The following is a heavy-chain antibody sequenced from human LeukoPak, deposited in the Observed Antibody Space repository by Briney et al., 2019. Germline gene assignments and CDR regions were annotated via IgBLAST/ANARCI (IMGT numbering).Heavy chain of an antibody. J-gene: IGHJ3*02. CDR1: GDSVSSDSTT. Sequence: SQTLSLTCAISGDSVSSDSTTWNWIRLSPSRGLEWLGRTYYRSKWYSDYAVSVKSRITINPDTSKNQFSLQLNSVTPEDTAVYYCARGDCSGGTCYYDSAFHIWGQGTMVTVSS. D-gene: IGHD2-15*01. CDR3: ARGDCSGGTCYYDSAFHI. CDR2: TYYRSKWYS. V-gene: IGHV6-1*01.